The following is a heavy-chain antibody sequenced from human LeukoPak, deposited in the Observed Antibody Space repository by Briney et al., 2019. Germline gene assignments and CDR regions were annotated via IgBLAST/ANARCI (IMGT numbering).Heavy chain of an antibody. D-gene: IGHD6-13*01. CDR2: IYYSGST. CDR3: ARTIAAAGSWADY. CDR1: GGSISAYY. Sequence: PSETLYLTCTVSGGSISAYYWSWIRQPPGKGLEWIGYIYYSGSTDYNPSLKRRVTISLDTSKNRFSLKLNSVTAADTAVYYCARTIAAAGSWADYWGQGTLVTVSS. V-gene: IGHV4-59*08. J-gene: IGHJ4*02.